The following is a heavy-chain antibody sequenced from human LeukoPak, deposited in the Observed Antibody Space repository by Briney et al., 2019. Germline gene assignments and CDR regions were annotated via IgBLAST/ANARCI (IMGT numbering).Heavy chain of an antibody. CDR1: GVSFSGYY. Sequence: PSETLSLTCAVYGVSFSGYYWSWICQPPGKGLEWIGEINHSGSTNYNPSLKSRVTISVDTSKNQFSLKLSSVTAADTAVYYCARGTKTPIYYDFWSGPLNWFDPWGQGTLVTVSS. J-gene: IGHJ5*02. D-gene: IGHD3-3*01. CDR2: INHSGST. V-gene: IGHV4-34*01. CDR3: ARGTKTPIYYDFWSGPLNWFDP.